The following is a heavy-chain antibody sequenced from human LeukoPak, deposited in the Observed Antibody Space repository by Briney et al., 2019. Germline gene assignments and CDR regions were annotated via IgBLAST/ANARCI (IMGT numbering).Heavy chain of an antibody. CDR3: SGGIQLWPIEY. J-gene: IGHJ4*02. D-gene: IGHD5-18*01. CDR2: ISSGSSYT. V-gene: IGHV3-11*03. CDR1: GFTFSDYY. Sequence: GGSLRLSCAASGFTFSDYYMSWSRHAPGQGLEWVSYISSGSSYTNYADSVKSRFTTTTDDATNSLFLQKISLVAADTAADYCSGGIQLWPIEYWGQGTLVTVSS.